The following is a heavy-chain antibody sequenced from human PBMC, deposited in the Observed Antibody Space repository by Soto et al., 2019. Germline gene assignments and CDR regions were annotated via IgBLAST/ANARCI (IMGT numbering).Heavy chain of an antibody. CDR1: GFTFDDYA. D-gene: IGHD6-19*01. V-gene: IGHV3-9*01. CDR2: ISWNSGSI. CDR3: AKAQDIAVAGTTLDY. J-gene: IGHJ4*02. Sequence: PGGSLRLSCAASGFTFDDYAMDWVRQAPGKGLEWVSGISWNSGSIGYADSVKGRFTISRDNAKNSLYLQMNSLRAEDTALYYCAKAQDIAVAGTTLDYWGQGTLVTVSS.